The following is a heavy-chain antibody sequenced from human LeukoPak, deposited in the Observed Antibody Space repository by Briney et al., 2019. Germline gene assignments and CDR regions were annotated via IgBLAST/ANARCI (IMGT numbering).Heavy chain of an antibody. D-gene: IGHD3-9*01. J-gene: IGHJ6*02. CDR1: GFTFYNYA. Sequence: GGSLRLSCAASGFTFYNYALAWVRQAPGKGLEWVSAISGSGGSTYYADSVKGRFTISRDNSKNTLYLQMNSLRAEDTAVYYCAKDLGPTSTYYDILTGYYFPYYYYGMDVWGQGTTVTVSS. CDR3: AKDLGPTSTYYDILTGYYFPYYYYGMDV. CDR2: ISGSGGST. V-gene: IGHV3-23*01.